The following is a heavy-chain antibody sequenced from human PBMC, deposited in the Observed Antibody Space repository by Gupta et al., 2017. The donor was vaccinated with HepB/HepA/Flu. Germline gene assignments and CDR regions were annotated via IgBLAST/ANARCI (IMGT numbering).Heavy chain of an antibody. CDR1: GFTFSSYE. CDR2: ISSSGSTI. V-gene: IGHV3-48*03. D-gene: IGHD2-21*02. Sequence: EVQLVESGGGLVQPGGSLRLSCAASGFTFSSYEMNWVRQAPGKGLEWVSYISSSGSTIYYADSVKGRFTISRDNAKNSLYLQMNSLRAEDTAVYYCARVLVVVTAVPDAFDIWGQGTMVTVSS. CDR3: ARVLVVVTAVPDAFDI. J-gene: IGHJ3*02.